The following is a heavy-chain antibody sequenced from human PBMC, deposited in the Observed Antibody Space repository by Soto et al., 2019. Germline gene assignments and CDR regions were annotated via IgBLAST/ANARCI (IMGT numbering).Heavy chain of an antibody. D-gene: IGHD1-26*01. CDR2: ISGSGGST. V-gene: IGHV3-23*01. Sequence: GGSLRLSCAASGFTLRSYAMSWVRQAPGKGLEWVSGISGSGGSTYYADSVKGRFTISRDNSKNTLYLQMNSLRAEDKAVYYCGRLGVGAISYYYYGMDVWGQGTTVTVSS. CDR3: GRLGVGAISYYYYGMDV. CDR1: GFTLRSYA. J-gene: IGHJ6*02.